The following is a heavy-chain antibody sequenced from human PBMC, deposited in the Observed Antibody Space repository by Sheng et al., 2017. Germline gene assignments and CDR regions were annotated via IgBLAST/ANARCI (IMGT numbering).Heavy chain of an antibody. CDR1: GFTFSSYE. CDR2: ISSTGRTI. J-gene: IGHJ4*02. V-gene: IGHV3-48*03. CDR3: ARYFXGLGRYFDY. D-gene: IGHD3-10*01. Sequence: EVQLVESGGGLVQPGGSLRLSCEASGFTFSSYEMNWVRQAPGKGLEWVSYISSTGRTIDYADSVKGRFTISRDNAKNSLYLQMNDLRGEDTAVYYCARYFXGLGRYFDYWGQGALGHRLL.